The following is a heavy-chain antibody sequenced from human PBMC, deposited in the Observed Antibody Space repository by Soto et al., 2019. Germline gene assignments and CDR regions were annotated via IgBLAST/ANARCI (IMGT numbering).Heavy chain of an antibody. CDR2: MNPNSGNT. J-gene: IGHJ6*03. CDR3: ARGRTSLWFGELLSYYYYMDV. D-gene: IGHD3-10*01. CDR1: GYTFTSYD. V-gene: IGHV1-8*01. Sequence: GASVKVSCKASGYTFTSYDINWVRQATGQGLEWMGWMNPNSGNTGYAQKFQGRVTMTRNTSISTAYMELSSLGSEDTAVYYCARGRTSLWFGELLSYYYYMDVWGKGTTVTVSS.